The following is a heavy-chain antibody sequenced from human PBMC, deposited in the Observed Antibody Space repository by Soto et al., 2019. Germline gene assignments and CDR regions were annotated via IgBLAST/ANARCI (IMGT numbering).Heavy chain of an antibody. D-gene: IGHD1-20*01. Sequence: GGSLRLSCAASGFTFGNYGTHWVRQAPGKGLEWVALIWYDGTNQNYADSVKGRFTISRDNSKNTLYLQMNTLRAEDAAVYYCVRDGLTGTSLVLDSWGQGTLVTVSS. J-gene: IGHJ5*01. CDR1: GFTFGNYG. CDR2: IWYDGTNQ. V-gene: IGHV3-33*01. CDR3: VRDGLTGTSLVLDS.